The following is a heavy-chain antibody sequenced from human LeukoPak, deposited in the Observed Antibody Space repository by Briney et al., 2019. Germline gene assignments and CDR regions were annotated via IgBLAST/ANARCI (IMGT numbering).Heavy chain of an antibody. V-gene: IGHV3-7*01. CDR2: IKQDGSEK. CDR3: ARSQGSMAAAAPFDY. Sequence: PGGSLRLSCAASGFTFSSYWMSWVRQAPGKGLEWVANIKQDGSEKYYVDSVKGRFTTSRDNAKNSLYLQMNSLRAEDTAVYYCARSQGSMAAAAPFDYWGQGTLVTVSS. D-gene: IGHD6-13*01. CDR1: GFTFSSYW. J-gene: IGHJ4*02.